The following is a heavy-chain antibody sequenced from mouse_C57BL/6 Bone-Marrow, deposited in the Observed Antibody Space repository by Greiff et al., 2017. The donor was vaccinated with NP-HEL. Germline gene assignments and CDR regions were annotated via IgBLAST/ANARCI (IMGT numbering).Heavy chain of an antibody. D-gene: IGHD1-1*01. CDR3: ARDNGSSSLGV. CDR2: INYDGSST. Sequence: EVQVVESEGGLVQPGSSMKLSCTASGFTFSDYYMAWVRQVPEKGLEWVANINYDGSSTYYLDSLKSRFIISRDNAKNILYLQMSSLKSEDTATYYCARDNGSSSLGVWGTGTTVTVSS. V-gene: IGHV5-16*01. CDR1: GFTFSDYY. J-gene: IGHJ1*03.